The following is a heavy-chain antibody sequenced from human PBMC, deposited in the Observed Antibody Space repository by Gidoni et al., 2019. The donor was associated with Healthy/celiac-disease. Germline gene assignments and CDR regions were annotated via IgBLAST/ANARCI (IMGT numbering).Heavy chain of an antibody. Sequence: EVQLLESGGGLVQPGGSLRLSCAASGFTFSRYAISWVRQAPGKGLEWVSAISGSGGSTYYADSVKGRFTISRDNSKNTLYLQMNSLRAEDTAVYYCAKESYYDSSGYLDYWGQGTLVTVSS. D-gene: IGHD3-22*01. CDR2: ISGSGGST. J-gene: IGHJ4*02. CDR1: GFTFSRYA. CDR3: AKESYYDSSGYLDY. V-gene: IGHV3-23*01.